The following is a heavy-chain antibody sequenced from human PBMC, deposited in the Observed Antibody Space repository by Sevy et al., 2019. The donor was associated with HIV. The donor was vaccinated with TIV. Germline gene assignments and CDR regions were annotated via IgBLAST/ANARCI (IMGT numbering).Heavy chain of an antibody. J-gene: IGHJ4*02. V-gene: IGHV3-30-3*01. D-gene: IGHD6-13*01. Sequence: GGSLRLSCAASGFTFSSYAMLWVRQAPGKGLEWVAVISYDGSNKYYADSVKGRFTISRDNSKNTLYLQMNSLRAEDTAVYYCARDMPSPGRIAAAGTCLDYWGQGTLVTVSS. CDR2: ISYDGSNK. CDR3: ARDMPSPGRIAAAGTCLDY. CDR1: GFTFSSYA.